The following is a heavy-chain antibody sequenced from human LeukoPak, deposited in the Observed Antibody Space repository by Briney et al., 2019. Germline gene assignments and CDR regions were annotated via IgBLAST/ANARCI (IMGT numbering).Heavy chain of an antibody. J-gene: IGHJ4*02. D-gene: IGHD3-3*01. CDR1: GLTFSNFK. V-gene: IGHV3-48*03. Sequence: GGSLRLSCAVSGLTFSNFKMNWVRQAPGKGLEWASYISDSGRTTFYADSVKGRFTISRDNAKNSLYLQMSSLRVEDTAVYYCASWAGNTQSDSWSGPFDYWGQGTLVTVSS. CDR2: ISDSGRTT. CDR3: ASWAGNTQSDSWSGPFDY.